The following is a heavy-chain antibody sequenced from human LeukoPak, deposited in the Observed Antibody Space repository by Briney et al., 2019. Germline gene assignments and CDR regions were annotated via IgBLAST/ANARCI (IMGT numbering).Heavy chain of an antibody. Sequence: ASVKVSCKASGGTFSSYAISWVRQAPGQGLEWMGGIIPIFGTANYAQKFQGRVTITADESTSTAYMELSSLRSEDTAVYYCARDWGRYSGLRGPQWSYFDYWGQGTLVTVSS. CDR3: ARDWGRYSGLRGPQWSYFDY. CDR1: GGTFSSYA. CDR2: IIPIFGTA. V-gene: IGHV1-69*13. D-gene: IGHD5-12*01. J-gene: IGHJ4*02.